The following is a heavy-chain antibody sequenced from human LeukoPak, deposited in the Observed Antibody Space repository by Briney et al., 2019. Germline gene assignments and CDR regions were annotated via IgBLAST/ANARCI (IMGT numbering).Heavy chain of an antibody. CDR2: INPNSGGT. D-gene: IGHD3-22*01. V-gene: IGHV1-2*06. J-gene: IGHJ4*02. CDR1: GYTFTGYY. CDR3: ARGPYYYDSSGYYPLDY. Sequence: ASVKVSCKASGYTFTGYYMHWVRQAPGQGLEWMGRINPNSGGTNYAQKFQGRVTMTRDTSISTAYMELSRLRSDDTAVYYCARGPYYYDSSGYYPLDYWGQGTLVTVSS.